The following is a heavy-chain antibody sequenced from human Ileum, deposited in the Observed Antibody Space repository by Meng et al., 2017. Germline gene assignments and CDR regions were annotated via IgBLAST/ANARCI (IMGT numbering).Heavy chain of an antibody. CDR1: GYTFTSTNYG. D-gene: IGHD4-17*01. J-gene: IGHJ4*02. V-gene: IGHV1-18*01. Sequence: QFQLVQSGAEVKKPGASVKVSCKASGYTFTSTNYGISWMRQAPGQGLEWMGWVSTYNDDTNHVQKFQDRVTMTTDTSTSTVYMELRSLRSDDTAVYYCARDQIGDYVWDYWGQGTLVTVSS. CDR2: VSTYNDDT. CDR3: ARDQIGDYVWDY.